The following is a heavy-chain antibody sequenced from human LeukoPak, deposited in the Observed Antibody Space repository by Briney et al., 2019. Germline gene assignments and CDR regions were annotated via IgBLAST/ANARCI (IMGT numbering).Heavy chain of an antibody. J-gene: IGHJ4*02. Sequence: GASVKVSCKASGYTFTGYYMHWVRQAPGQGLEWMGWINPNSGGTNYAQKFQGRVTMTRDTSISTAYMELSRLRSDDTAVYYCASPPDYGDYGGYYFDYWGQGTLVTVSS. CDR1: GYTFTGYY. CDR2: INPNSGGT. D-gene: IGHD4-17*01. CDR3: ASPPDYGDYGGYYFDY. V-gene: IGHV1-2*02.